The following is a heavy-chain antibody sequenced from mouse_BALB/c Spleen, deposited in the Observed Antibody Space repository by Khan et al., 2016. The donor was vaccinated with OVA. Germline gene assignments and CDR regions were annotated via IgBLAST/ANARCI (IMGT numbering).Heavy chain of an antibody. V-gene: IGHV3-2*02. J-gene: IGHJ1*01. CDR3: ARRSV. Sequence: EVQLQESGPGLVKPSPSLSLTCTVTGYSITSDYARNWIRQFPGNKLEWMGYITYNGSTRYNPYLKSRTSITRDTSKNPVFLQLNSVTTEDTATYFCARRSVWGAGTTVTVSS. CDR2: ITYNGST. CDR1: GYSITSDYA.